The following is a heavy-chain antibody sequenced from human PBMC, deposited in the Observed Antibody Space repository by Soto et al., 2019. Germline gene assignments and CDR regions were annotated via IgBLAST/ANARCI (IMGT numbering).Heavy chain of an antibody. J-gene: IGHJ5*02. CDR2: IYHSGST. CDR3: VGSIGAFWFDP. V-gene: IGHV4-30-2*01. CDR1: GGSISSGGYS. D-gene: IGHD5-12*01. Sequence: SETLSLTCAVSGGSISSGGYSWSWIRQPPGNGLEWIGYIYHSGSTYYNPSLKSRVTISVDRSKNQFSLKLSSVTAADTAVYYCVGSIGAFWFDPWGQGTLVTVSS.